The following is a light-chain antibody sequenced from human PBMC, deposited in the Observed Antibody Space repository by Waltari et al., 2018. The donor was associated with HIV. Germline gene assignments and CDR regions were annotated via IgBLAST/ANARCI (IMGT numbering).Light chain of an antibody. CDR2: GAS. CDR1: QSVSSSY. CDR3: QQYGSSPRT. Sequence: IVLTQSPGTLSLSPGERATLSCRASQSVSSSYLAWYQQKPGQAPRLLIYGASSRAPGIPDRFRDSGSGTDFTLTISRLEPEEFAVYYCQQYGSSPRTFGQGTKVEIK. J-gene: IGKJ1*01. V-gene: IGKV3-20*01.